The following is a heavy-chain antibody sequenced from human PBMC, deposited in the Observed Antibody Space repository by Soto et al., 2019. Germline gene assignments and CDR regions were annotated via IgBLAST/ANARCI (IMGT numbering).Heavy chain of an antibody. D-gene: IGHD5-18*01. CDR3: ATLNSFGSDY. CDR2: IYSDGRGP. Sequence: SGGFLRLSCAASGFTFSNYWMHWVRQAPGKGLVWVSRIYSDGRGPMYADSVKGRFTISRDNAKSTLYLQMNSLRAEDTAVYYCATLNSFGSDYWGRGTLVTVSS. J-gene: IGHJ4*02. CDR1: GFTFSNYW. V-gene: IGHV3-74*03.